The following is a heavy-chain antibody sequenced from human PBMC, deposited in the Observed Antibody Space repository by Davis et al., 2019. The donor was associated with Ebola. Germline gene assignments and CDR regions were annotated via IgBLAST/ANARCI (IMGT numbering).Heavy chain of an antibody. CDR2: IIPIFGTA. Sequence: SVKVSCKASGGTFSSYAISWVRQAPGQGLEWMGGIIPIFGTANYAQKFQGRVTITADESTSTAYMELSSLRAEDTAVYYCARSAYHYMYYFDYWGQGTLVTVSS. D-gene: IGHD3-16*01. J-gene: IGHJ4*02. CDR3: ARSAYHYMYYFDY. V-gene: IGHV1-69*13. CDR1: GGTFSSYA.